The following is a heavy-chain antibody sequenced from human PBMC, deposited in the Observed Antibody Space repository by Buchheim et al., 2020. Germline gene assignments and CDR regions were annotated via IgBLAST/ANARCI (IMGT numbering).Heavy chain of an antibody. V-gene: IGHV3-30*03. J-gene: IGHJ3*02. CDR3: ATSPVAAFDI. D-gene: IGHD6-19*01. CDR2: ISYDGSNK. CDR1: GFTFSSYG. Sequence: QVQLVESGGGVVQPGRSLRLSCAASGFTFSSYGMHWVRQAPGKGLEWVAVISYDGSNKYYADSVKGRFTISRDNSKNTMYLQMSSLRAEDTAVYYRATSPVAAFDIWGQGT.